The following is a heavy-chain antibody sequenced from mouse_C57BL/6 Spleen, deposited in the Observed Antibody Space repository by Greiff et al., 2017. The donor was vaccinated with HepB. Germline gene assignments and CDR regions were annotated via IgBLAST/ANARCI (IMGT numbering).Heavy chain of an antibody. Sequence: VKLMESGAELVRPGTSVKMSCKASGYTFTNYWIGWAKQRPGHGLEWIGDIYPGGGYTNYNEKFKGKATLTADKSSSTAYMQFSSLTSEDSAIYYCAMGDGNYAMDYWGQGTSVTVSS. CDR1: GYTFTNYW. D-gene: IGHD2-1*01. V-gene: IGHV1-63*01. CDR2: IYPGGGYT. CDR3: AMGDGNYAMDY. J-gene: IGHJ4*01.